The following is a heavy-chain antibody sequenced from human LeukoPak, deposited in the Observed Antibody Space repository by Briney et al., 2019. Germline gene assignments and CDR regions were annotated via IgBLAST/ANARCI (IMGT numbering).Heavy chain of an antibody. CDR2: ISGTGYNT. CDR1: GFTFRNCA. CDR3: AKHVSGSLFYFDY. D-gene: IGHD3-10*01. V-gene: IGHV3-23*01. Sequence: PGGSLRLSCAASGFTFRNCAVSWVRQAPGKGLVWVSGISGTGYNTYYADSVKGRFTISRDNSKNTLYLQMNSLGAEDTAVYYCAKHVSGSLFYFDYWGQRTLVTVSS. J-gene: IGHJ4*02.